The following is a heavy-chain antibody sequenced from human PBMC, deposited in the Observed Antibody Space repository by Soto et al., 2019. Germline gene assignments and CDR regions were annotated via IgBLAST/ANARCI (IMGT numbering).Heavy chain of an antibody. J-gene: IGHJ6*02. CDR2: MNPNSGNT. CDR3: ASAEVWGMAV. V-gene: IGHV1-8*01. CDR1: GYTFTRYD. D-gene: IGHD2-21*01. Sequence: QVQLVQSGAEAKKPGASVKVSCKASGYTFTRYDINWVRQATGQGLEWMGWMNPNSGNTGYSQKFQGRVTMTRHTPRSTAQTARRSLRSEETAVYYCASAEVWGMAVGGQGATVTGSS.